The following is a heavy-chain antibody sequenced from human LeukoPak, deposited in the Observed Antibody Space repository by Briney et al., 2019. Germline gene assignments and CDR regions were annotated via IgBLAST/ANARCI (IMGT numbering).Heavy chain of an antibody. D-gene: IGHD1-26*01. V-gene: IGHV3-64D*09. CDR2: ISTNGGST. Sequence: GGSLRLSCSASGFTFSNFAMHWVRHAPGKGVEYFSVISTNGGSTYYADSVKGRFTISRDNSKNTLYLQMSSLRAKDTAVYYCVRAYSGSYYYSQYFQHWGQGTLVTVSS. CDR1: GFTFSNFA. J-gene: IGHJ1*01. CDR3: VRAYSGSYYYSQYFQH.